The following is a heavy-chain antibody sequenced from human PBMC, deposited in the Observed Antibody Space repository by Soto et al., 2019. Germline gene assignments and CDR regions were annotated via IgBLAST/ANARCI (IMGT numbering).Heavy chain of an antibody. CDR2: FDPEDGET. CDR1: GYTLTELS. CDR3: AKDWLRPRPPYYYDSSGYLFDY. J-gene: IGHJ4*02. D-gene: IGHD3-22*01. Sequence: ASVMVSCKVSGYTLTELSMHWVRQAPGKGLEWMGGFDPEDGETIYAQKFQGRVTMTEDTSTDTAYMELSSLRSEDTAVYYCAKDWLRPRPPYYYDSSGYLFDYWGQGTLVTVSS. V-gene: IGHV1-24*01.